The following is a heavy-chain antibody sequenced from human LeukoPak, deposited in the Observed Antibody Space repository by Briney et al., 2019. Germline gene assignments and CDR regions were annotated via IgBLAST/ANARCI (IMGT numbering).Heavy chain of an antibody. CDR2: IKQDGSEK. V-gene: IGHV3-7*01. Sequence: GGSLRLSCAASGFTFSTYWMSWVRQAPGKGMEWVANIKQDGSEKYYVDSVKGRFTISRDNAKNSLYMQMNSLRAEDTAMYYYARDSAGNDYWGQGTLVTVYS. J-gene: IGHJ4*02. CDR1: GFTFSTYW. CDR3: ARDSAGNDY. D-gene: IGHD6-13*01.